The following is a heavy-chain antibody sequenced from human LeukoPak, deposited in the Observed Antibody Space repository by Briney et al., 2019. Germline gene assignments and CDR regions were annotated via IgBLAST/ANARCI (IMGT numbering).Heavy chain of an antibody. Sequence: GGSLRLSCAASGFTFGDYAMHWVRQAPGKGLEWVSGISWNSGSIGYADSVKGRFTISRDNAKNSLYLQMNSLRAEDTALYYCAKDMRGQGGNAFDYWGQGTLVTVSS. CDR2: ISWNSGSI. J-gene: IGHJ4*02. D-gene: IGHD4-23*01. CDR3: AKDMRGQGGNAFDY. V-gene: IGHV3-9*01. CDR1: GFTFGDYA.